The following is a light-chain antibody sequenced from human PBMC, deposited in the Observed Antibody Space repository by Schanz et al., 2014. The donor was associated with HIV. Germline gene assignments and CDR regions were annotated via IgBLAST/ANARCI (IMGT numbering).Light chain of an antibody. J-gene: IGKJ3*01. V-gene: IGKV3-20*01. CDR2: DAS. CDR3: QHYGGS. Sequence: EIVLTQSPATLSLSPGERATLSCRASQSVSDNYLAWYQQRPGQAPRLLIYDASSRATGIPDRFSGSGSGTDFTLTISRLEPEDFAVYYCQHYGGSFGPGTKVDAK. CDR1: QSVSDNY.